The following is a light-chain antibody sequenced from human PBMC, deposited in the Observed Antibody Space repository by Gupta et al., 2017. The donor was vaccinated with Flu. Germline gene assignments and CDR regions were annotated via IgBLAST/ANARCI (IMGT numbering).Light chain of an antibody. CDR3: QQYYSTAIFT. V-gene: IGKV4-1*01. CDR1: QSVLYSSNDKNY. Sequence: DIVMPQSPDSLAVSLGERATINCKSSQSVLYSSNDKNYLAWYQQKPGQPPKLLIYWASTRESGVPDRFSGSGSGTDFTLTISSLQAEDVAVYYCQQYYSTAIFTFGPGTKVDIK. J-gene: IGKJ3*01. CDR2: WAS.